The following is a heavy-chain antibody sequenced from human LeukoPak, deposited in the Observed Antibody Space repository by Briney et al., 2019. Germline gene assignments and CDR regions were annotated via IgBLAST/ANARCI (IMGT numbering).Heavy chain of an antibody. CDR3: ARGGAVAGIDY. V-gene: IGHV3-64*01. D-gene: IGHD6-19*01. Sequence: GGSLRLSCAASGFTFSSYAFHWVCQAPGQGLEYVSVISISGGSTYYANSVKGRFTISRDNSKNTLYLQMGSLRAEDMAVYYCARGGAVAGIDYWGQGTLVTVSS. J-gene: IGHJ4*02. CDR1: GFTFSSYA. CDR2: ISISGGST.